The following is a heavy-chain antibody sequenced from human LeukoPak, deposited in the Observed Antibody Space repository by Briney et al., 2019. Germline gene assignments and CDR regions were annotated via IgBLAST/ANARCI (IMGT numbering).Heavy chain of an antibody. CDR3: ARDSVGYCSGGSCSDFDY. CDR2: INPSSGGT. J-gene: IGHJ4*02. V-gene: IGHV1-2*02. Sequence: GGSLRLSCTASEFTFSDYGMHWLRQAPGKGLEWMGWINPSSGGTNYAQKFQGRVTMTRDTSISTAYMELSRLRSDDTAVYYCARDSVGYCSGGSCSDFDYWGQGTLVTVSS. CDR1: EFTFSDYG. D-gene: IGHD2-15*01.